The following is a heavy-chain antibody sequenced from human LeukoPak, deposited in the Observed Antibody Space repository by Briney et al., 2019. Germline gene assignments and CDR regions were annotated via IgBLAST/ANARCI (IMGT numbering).Heavy chain of an antibody. CDR2: ISSSSSYI. V-gene: IGHV3-21*01. J-gene: IGHJ4*02. Sequence: GGSLRLSCAASGFTFSSYSMNWVRQAPGKGLEWVSSISSSSSYIYYADSVKGRFAISRDNAQNSLYLQMNSLRAEDTAEYYCAKDAAIGRFGELLYYFDYWGQGTLVTVSS. CDR3: AKDAAIGRFGELLYYFDY. CDR1: GFTFSSYS. D-gene: IGHD3-10*01.